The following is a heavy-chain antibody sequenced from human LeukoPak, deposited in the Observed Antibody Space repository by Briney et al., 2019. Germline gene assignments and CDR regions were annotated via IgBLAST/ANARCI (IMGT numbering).Heavy chain of an antibody. CDR3: ARPIVSPYSSSWGDPYFDY. Sequence: PGESLKISCKGSGYSFTSYWIGWVRQMPGKGLEWMGIIYPGDSDTRYSPSFQGQVTISADKSISTAYLQWSSLKASDTAMYYCARPIVSPYSSSWGDPYFDYWGQGTLVTVSS. CDR1: GYSFTSYW. V-gene: IGHV5-51*03. J-gene: IGHJ4*02. D-gene: IGHD6-13*01. CDR2: IYPGDSDT.